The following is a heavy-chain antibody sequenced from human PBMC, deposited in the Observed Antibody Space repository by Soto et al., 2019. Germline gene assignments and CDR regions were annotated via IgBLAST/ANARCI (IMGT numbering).Heavy chain of an antibody. Sequence: ASVKVSCKASGYTFTSYYMHWVRQAPGQGLEWMGIINPSGGSTSYAQKFQGRVTMTRDTSTSTVYMELSSLRSEDTAVYYCARAHDLSSLLWFGELPYYYYYGMDVWGQGTTVTVSS. V-gene: IGHV1-46*01. J-gene: IGHJ6*02. CDR2: INPSGGST. CDR3: ARAHDLSSLLWFGELPYYYYYGMDV. D-gene: IGHD3-10*01. CDR1: GYTFTSYY.